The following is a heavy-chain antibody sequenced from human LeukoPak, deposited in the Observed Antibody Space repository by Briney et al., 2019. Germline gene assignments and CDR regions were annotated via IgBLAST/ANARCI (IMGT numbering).Heavy chain of an antibody. D-gene: IGHD2-2*01. J-gene: IGHJ5*02. CDR1: GYTFTSYG. Sequence: ASVTVSCKASGYTFTSYGISWVRQARGQGREWMGWISAYNGNTNYAQKLQGRVTMTTDTSTSTAYMELRSLRSDDTAVYYCARLPYCSSTSCPNWFDPWGQGTLVTVSS. CDR2: ISAYNGNT. V-gene: IGHV1-18*04. CDR3: ARLPYCSSTSCPNWFDP.